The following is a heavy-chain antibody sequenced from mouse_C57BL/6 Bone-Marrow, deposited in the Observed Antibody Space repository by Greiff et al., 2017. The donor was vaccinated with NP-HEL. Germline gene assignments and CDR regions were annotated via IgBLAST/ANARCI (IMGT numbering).Heavy chain of an antibody. J-gene: IGHJ3*01. CDR3: AREDGNYGSWFAY. V-gene: IGHV5-4*01. Sequence: EVQGVESGGGLVKPGGSLKLSCAASGFTFSSYAMSWVCQTPEKRLEWVATISDGGSYTYYPDNVKGRFTISRDNAKNNLYLQMSHLKSEDTAMYYCAREDGNYGSWFAYWGQGTLVTVSA. CDR1: GFTFSSYA. CDR2: ISDGGSYT. D-gene: IGHD2-1*01.